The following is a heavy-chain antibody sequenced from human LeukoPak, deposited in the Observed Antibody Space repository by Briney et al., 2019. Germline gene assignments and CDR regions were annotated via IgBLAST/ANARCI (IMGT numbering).Heavy chain of an antibody. J-gene: IGHJ4*02. CDR3: ARDNYSKPLDY. D-gene: IGHD4-11*01. V-gene: IGHV3-30-3*01. CDR2: ISYDGSNK. Sequence: GGSLRLSCAASGFTFSSYAMHWVRQAPGKGLEWVAVISYDGSNKYYADSVKGRFTISRDNSKNTLYLQMNSLRAEDTAVYYCARDNYSKPLDYWGQGTLVTVSS. CDR1: GFTFSSYA.